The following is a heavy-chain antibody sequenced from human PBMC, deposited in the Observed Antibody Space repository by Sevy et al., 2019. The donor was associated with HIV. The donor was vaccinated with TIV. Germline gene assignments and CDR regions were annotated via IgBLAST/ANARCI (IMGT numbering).Heavy chain of an antibody. Sequence: SLRLSCAASGFTFSNYGMHWVRQAPGKGLERVAVIWNDGSNKYYADSVKGRFTISRDNSKNTLYLQMNSLRVEDTAVYFCARGGDFNDRSAKRDFDYWGQGTLVTVSS. CDR3: ARGGDFNDRSAKRDFDY. D-gene: IGHD3-22*01. J-gene: IGHJ4*02. CDR1: GFTFSNYG. CDR2: IWNDGSNK. V-gene: IGHV3-33*01.